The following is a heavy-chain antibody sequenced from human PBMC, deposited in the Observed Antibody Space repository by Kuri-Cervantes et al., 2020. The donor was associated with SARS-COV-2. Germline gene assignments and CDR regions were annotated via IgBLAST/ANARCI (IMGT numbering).Heavy chain of an antibody. CDR1: GYTFTSYD. CDR2: MNPNSGNT. J-gene: IGHJ5*02. Sequence: SVNVSCKASGYTFTSYDINWVRQATGQGLEWMGWMNPNSGNTGYAQKFQGRVTMTRNTSISTAYMELSSLSSEDTAVYYCARGEYYDYVWGSYRYIPNWFDPWGQGTLVTVSS. V-gene: IGHV1-8*01. CDR3: ARGEYYDYVWGSYRYIPNWFDP. D-gene: IGHD3-16*02.